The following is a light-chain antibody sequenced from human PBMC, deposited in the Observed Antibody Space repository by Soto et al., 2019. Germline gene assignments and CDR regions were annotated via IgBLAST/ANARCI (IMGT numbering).Light chain of an antibody. CDR3: SSYTTSNTRQIV. CDR2: DVS. J-gene: IGLJ1*01. Sequence: QSALTQPRSVSGSPGQSVTISCTGTSTDVGGYNYVSWYQQHPGKVPKLMIYDVSKRPSGVPDRFSGSKSGNTASLTISGLQAEDEADYYCSSYTTSNTRQIVFGTGTKVTVL. V-gene: IGLV2-11*01. CDR1: STDVGGYNY.